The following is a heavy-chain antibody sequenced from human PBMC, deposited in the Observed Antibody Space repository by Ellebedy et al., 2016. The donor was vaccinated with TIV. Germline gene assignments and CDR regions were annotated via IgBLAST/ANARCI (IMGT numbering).Heavy chain of an antibody. Sequence: PGGSLRLSCAASGFTFDDYAMHWVRQAPGKGLEWVSGISWNSGSIGYADSVKGRFTISRDNAKNSLYLQMNSLRAEDTALYYCAKDYFGVRDYYYYGMDVWGQGTTVTVSS. D-gene: IGHD3-10*01. V-gene: IGHV3-9*01. J-gene: IGHJ6*02. CDR2: ISWNSGSI. CDR3: AKDYFGVRDYYYYGMDV. CDR1: GFTFDDYA.